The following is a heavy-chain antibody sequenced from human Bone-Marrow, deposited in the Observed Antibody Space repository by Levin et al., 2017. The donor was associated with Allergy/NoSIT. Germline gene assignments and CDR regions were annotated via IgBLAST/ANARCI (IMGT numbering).Heavy chain of an antibody. V-gene: IGHV4-34*01. Sequence: SQTLSLTCAVYGGSFSGYYWSWIRQPPGKGLEWIGEINHSGSTNYNPSLKSRVTISVDTSKNQFSLKLSSVTAADTAVYYCARGRYDILTGYYKLPVDDYWGQGTLVTVSS. J-gene: IGHJ4*02. D-gene: IGHD3-9*01. CDR1: GGSFSGYY. CDR2: INHSGST. CDR3: ARGRYDILTGYYKLPVDDY.